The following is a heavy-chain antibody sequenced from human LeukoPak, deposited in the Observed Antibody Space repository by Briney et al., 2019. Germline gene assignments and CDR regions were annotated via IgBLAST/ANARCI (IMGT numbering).Heavy chain of an antibody. V-gene: IGHV4-34*01. CDR1: GGSISSYY. D-gene: IGHD4-11*01. CDR3: ARAVTTWKMVDY. CDR2: INHSGST. J-gene: IGHJ4*02. Sequence: PSETLSLTCTVSGGSISSYYWGWIRQPPGKGLEWIGEINHSGSTNYNPSLKSRVTISVDTSKNQFSLKLSSVTAADTAVYYCARAVTTWKMVDYWGQGTLVTVSS.